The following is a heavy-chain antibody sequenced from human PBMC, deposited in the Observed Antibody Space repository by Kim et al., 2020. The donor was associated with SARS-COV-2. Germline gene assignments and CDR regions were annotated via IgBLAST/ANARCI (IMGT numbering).Heavy chain of an antibody. CDR3: ARVWKYYYGSGSYYNPFDY. D-gene: IGHD3-10*01. Sequence: SETLSLTCAVYGGSFSGYYWSWIRQPPGKGLEWIGEINHSGSTNYNPSLKRRVTIAVDTSKNQFSLKLSSVTAADTAVYYCARVWKYYYGSGSYYNPFDYWGQGTLVTVSS. V-gene: IGHV4-34*01. CDR1: GGSFSGYY. CDR2: INHSGST. J-gene: IGHJ4*02.